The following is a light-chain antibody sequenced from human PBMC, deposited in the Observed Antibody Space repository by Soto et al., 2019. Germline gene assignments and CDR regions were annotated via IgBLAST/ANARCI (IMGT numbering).Light chain of an antibody. Sequence: DIVLTQSPATLSLSPVERATLSCWASQSIISYLAWYQQKPGQAPRLLIYDASNRATGIPARFSGSGSGTDFTLTISSLEPEDFAVYYCQQRSNWPFITFGQGTRLEIK. J-gene: IGKJ5*01. V-gene: IGKV3-11*01. CDR1: QSIISY. CDR2: DAS. CDR3: QQRSNWPFIT.